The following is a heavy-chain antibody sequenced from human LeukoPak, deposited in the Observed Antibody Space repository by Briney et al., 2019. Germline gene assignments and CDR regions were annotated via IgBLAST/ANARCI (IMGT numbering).Heavy chain of an antibody. J-gene: IGHJ4*02. D-gene: IGHD6-13*01. Sequence: ASVKVSCKASGYTFTGYYMHWVRQAPGQGLEWMGWINPNSGGTNYAQKFQGRVTMTRDTSISTAYMELSRLRSDDTAVYYCARSRVIAAAGNLDYWGQGTLVTVSS. CDR1: GYTFTGYY. CDR2: INPNSGGT. CDR3: ARSRVIAAAGNLDY. V-gene: IGHV1-2*02.